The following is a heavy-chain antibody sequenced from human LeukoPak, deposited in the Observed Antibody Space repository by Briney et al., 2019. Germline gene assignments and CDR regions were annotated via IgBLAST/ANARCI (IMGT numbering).Heavy chain of an antibody. D-gene: IGHD3-10*01. CDR3: ARDDRANYYGSGSLDY. J-gene: IGHJ4*02. CDR1: GFTFSSYS. Sequence: GGSLRLSCAASGFTFSSYSMNWVRQAPGKVLEWVSYISSSSSTIYYADSVKGRFTISRDNAKNSLYLQRNSLRAEDTAVYYCARDDRANYYGSGSLDYWGQGTLVTVSS. CDR2: ISSSSSTI. V-gene: IGHV3-48*04.